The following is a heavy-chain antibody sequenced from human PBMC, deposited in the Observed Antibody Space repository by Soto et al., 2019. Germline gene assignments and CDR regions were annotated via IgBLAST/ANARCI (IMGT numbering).Heavy chain of an antibody. Sequence: EVHLLESGGGLVQPGGSLRLSCAASGFTFSSYGMSWVRQAPGQGLEWVSSVSASGSSTYYADSLKGRFTISRDNSKNTVYLQVNSLSAEDTALYYCAKSSGYGGNGHLHYWGQGTLVTVSS. CDR3: AKSSGYGGNGHLHY. D-gene: IGHD5-12*01. J-gene: IGHJ1*01. V-gene: IGHV3-23*01. CDR2: VSASGSST. CDR1: GFTFSSYG.